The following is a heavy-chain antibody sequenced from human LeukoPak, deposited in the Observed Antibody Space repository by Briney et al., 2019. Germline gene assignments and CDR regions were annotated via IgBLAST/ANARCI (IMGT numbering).Heavy chain of an antibody. J-gene: IGHJ6*03. Sequence: GASVKVSCKASGYTFTSYGISWVRQAPGQGLEWMGWISAYNGNTNYAQKLQGRVTMTTDTSTSTAYMELRSLRSDDTAVYYCARVGYDFWSGFSYYYYMDVWGKGTTVTVSS. CDR1: GYTFTSYG. CDR2: ISAYNGNT. CDR3: ARVGYDFWSGFSYYYYMDV. D-gene: IGHD3-3*01. V-gene: IGHV1-18*01.